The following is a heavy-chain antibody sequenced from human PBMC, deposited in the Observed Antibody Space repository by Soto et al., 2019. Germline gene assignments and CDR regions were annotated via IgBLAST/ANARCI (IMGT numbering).Heavy chain of an antibody. J-gene: IGHJ4*02. Sequence: PVGSLRLSCAASGFTFSRYAMSWVRQAPGKGLEWVSAISGSGGSTYYADSVKGRFTISRDNSKNTLYLQMNSLRAEDTAVYYCAKDHYDSSGYPYYWGQGTLVTVSS. CDR1: GFTFSRYA. D-gene: IGHD3-22*01. V-gene: IGHV3-23*01. CDR2: ISGSGGST. CDR3: AKDHYDSSGYPYY.